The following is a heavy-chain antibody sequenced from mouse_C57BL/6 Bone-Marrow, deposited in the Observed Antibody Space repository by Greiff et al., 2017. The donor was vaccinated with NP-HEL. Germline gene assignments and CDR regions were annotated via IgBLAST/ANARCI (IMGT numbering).Heavy chain of an antibody. CDR1: GFTFTDYY. J-gene: IGHJ4*01. CDR3: ARSIYYDYADDPFYAMDY. Sequence: EVMLVESGGGLVQPGGSLSLSCAASGFTFTDYYMSWVRQPPGKALEWLGFIRNKANGYTTEYSASVKGRFTISTAKSKSILYLQMNALRAEDSATYYCARSIYYDYADDPFYAMDYGGQGTSVTVSA. CDR2: IRNKANGYTT. V-gene: IGHV7-3*01. D-gene: IGHD2-4*01.